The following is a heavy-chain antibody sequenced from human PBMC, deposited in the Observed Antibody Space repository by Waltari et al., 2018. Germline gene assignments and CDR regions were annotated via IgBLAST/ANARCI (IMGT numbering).Heavy chain of an antibody. CDR2: IFPADSDT. V-gene: IGHV5-51*01. J-gene: IGHJ4*02. CDR3: ARQSSQSLDY. CDR1: GYTFTSNW. Sequence: EVQLVQSGAEVKKPGESLKISCTASGYTFTSNWIGWVRQLPGKGLEWMGIIFPADSDTRYSPSFQGQVTISVDKSVSTAYLQWSSLKASDTAMYYCARQSSQSLDYWGQGTLVTVSS. D-gene: IGHD6-6*01.